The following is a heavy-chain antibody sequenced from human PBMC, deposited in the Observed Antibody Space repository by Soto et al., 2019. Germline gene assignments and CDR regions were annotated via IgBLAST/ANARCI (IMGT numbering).Heavy chain of an antibody. D-gene: IGHD2-2*01. V-gene: IGHV3-30-3*01. J-gene: IGHJ4*02. CDR2: ISYDGSNK. Sequence: GGSLRLSCAASGFTFSSYAMHWVRQAPGKGLEWVAVISYDGSNKYYADSVKGRFTISRANSKNTLYLQMNSLRAEDTAVYYCARLPHFRTSQGHFDYWGQGTLVTVSS. CDR3: ARLPHFRTSQGHFDY. CDR1: GFTFSSYA.